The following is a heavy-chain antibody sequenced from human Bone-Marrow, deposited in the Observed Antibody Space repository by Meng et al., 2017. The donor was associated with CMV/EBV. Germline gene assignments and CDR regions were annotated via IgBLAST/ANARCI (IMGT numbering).Heavy chain of an antibody. CDR1: GFTFSSYD. CDR2: MNPNSGNT. V-gene: IGHV1-8*03. J-gene: IGHJ6*02. Sequence: GESLKISCAASGFTFSSYDINWVRQATGQGLEWMGWMNPNSGNTGYAQKFQGRVTITRNTSISTAYMELSSLRSEDTAVYYCARDYYYYGMDVWGQGTTVTVSS. CDR3: ARDYYYYGMDV.